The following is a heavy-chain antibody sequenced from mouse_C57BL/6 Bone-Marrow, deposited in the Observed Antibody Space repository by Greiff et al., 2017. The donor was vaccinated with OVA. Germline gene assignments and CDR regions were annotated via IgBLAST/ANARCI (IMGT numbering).Heavy chain of an antibody. CDR2: IYPGDGDT. D-gene: IGHD1-1*01. CDR3: AREAVVENYYDSMDY. J-gene: IGHJ4*01. Sequence: QVQLQQPGPELVKPGASVKISCKASGYAFSSSWMNWVKQRPGKGLEWIGRIYPGDGDTNYNGKFKGKATLTADKPSSTAYMQLSSLTSEDSAVYFCAREAVVENYYDSMDYWGQGTSVTVSS. CDR1: GYAFSSSW. V-gene: IGHV1-82*01.